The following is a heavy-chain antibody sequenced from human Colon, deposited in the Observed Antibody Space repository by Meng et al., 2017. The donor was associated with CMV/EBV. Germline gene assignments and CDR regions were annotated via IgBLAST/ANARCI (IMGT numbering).Heavy chain of an antibody. J-gene: IGHJ4*02. CDR3: ARERQGSRQTFDY. V-gene: IGHV3/OR16-13*01. Sequence: EVQLVGSGGGLVQPGGSLRLSCAASGFTFSSYWMHWVRQAPGKGLVWVSRINSDGSSTSYADSMKGQFTISRDNAKNTLYLQMNSLRTEDTSVYYCARERQGSRQTFDYWGQGTLVHRLL. CDR1: GFTFSSYW. CDR2: INSDGSST.